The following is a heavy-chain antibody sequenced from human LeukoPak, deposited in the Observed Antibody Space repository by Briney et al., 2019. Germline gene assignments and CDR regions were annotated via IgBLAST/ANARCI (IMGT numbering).Heavy chain of an antibody. D-gene: IGHD5-18*01. V-gene: IGHV3-48*02. Sequence: GGSLRLSCAASGFTFSTYTMNWVRQAPGKGLEWVSTVSDSRDVHYSDSVKGRFTISRDNARNSLYLQMNSLRDEDTAVYYCTRDGLHTAHFDYWGQGTLVTVPS. J-gene: IGHJ4*02. CDR2: VSDSRDV. CDR1: GFTFSTYT. CDR3: TRDGLHTAHFDY.